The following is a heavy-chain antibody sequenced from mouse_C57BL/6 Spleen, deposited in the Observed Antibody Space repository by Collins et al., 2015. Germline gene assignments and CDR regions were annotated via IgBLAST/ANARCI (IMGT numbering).Heavy chain of an antibody. CDR2: INTYTGEP. J-gene: IGHJ4*01. V-gene: IGHV9-1*02. Sequence: QIQLVQSGPELKKPGETVKISCKASGYTFTNYGMNWVKRAPGKGLKWMGWINTYTGEPTYADDFKGRFAFSLETSASTAYLQINNLKNEDMATYFCAREPRAMDYWGQGTSVTVSS. CDR1: GYTFTNYG. CDR3: AREPRAMDY.